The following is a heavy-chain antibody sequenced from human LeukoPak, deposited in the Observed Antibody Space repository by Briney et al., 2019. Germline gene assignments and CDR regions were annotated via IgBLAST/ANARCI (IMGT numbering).Heavy chain of an antibody. CDR1: GFTFSSYE. J-gene: IGHJ4*02. D-gene: IGHD3-16*01. CDR3: ARALFNDYVWGSYSDY. CDR2: ISSSGSTI. Sequence: GGSLRLSCAASGFTFSSYEMNWVCQAPGKGLEWVSYISSSGSTIYYADSVKGRFTISRDNAKNSLYLQMNSLRAEDTAVYYCARALFNDYVWGSYSDYWGQGTLVTVSS. V-gene: IGHV3-48*03.